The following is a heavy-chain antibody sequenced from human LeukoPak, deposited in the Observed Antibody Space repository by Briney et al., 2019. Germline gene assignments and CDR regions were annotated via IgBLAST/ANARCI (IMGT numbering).Heavy chain of an antibody. CDR3: ARGEVPFFDY. CDR2: IYYSGST. D-gene: IGHD1-26*01. J-gene: IGHJ4*02. V-gene: IGHV4-59*01. Sequence: PSETLSLTCTVSGGSISYYYWSWIRQPSGKGLEWIGYIYYSGSTNYNPSLKSRVTISVDTSKNQFSLKLSSMTAADTALYYCARGEVPFFDYWGQGTLVTVSS. CDR1: GGSISYYY.